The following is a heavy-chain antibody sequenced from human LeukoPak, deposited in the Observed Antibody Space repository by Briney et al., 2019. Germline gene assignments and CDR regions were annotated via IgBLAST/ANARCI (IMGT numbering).Heavy chain of an antibody. Sequence: PSENLSLTCAVYGGSFSGYYWSWIRQPPGKGLEWIGEINHSGSTNYNPSLKSRVTISVDTSKNQSSLKLSSVTAADTAVYYCARGLRFPGYSSSWPSYYYGMDVWGQGTTVTVSS. V-gene: IGHV4-34*01. CDR3: ARGLRFPGYSSSWPSYYYGMDV. CDR1: GGSFSGYY. J-gene: IGHJ6*02. CDR2: INHSGST. D-gene: IGHD6-13*01.